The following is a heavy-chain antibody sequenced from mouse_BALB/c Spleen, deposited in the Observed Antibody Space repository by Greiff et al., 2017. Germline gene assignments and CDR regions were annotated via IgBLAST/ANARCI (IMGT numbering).Heavy chain of an antibody. Sequence: VKLMESGPELVKPGASVKMSCTASGYTFPDYVISWVQQRTGQGLEWIVEIYPGSGSTYYNEKFKGKATLTADKSSNPAYMQLSSLTSEDSAVYFCARKYGNYGTWFAYWGQGTLVTVSA. CDR1: GYTFPDYV. CDR3: ARKYGNYGTWFAY. J-gene: IGHJ3*01. V-gene: IGHV1-77*01. CDR2: IYPGSGST. D-gene: IGHD2-10*02.